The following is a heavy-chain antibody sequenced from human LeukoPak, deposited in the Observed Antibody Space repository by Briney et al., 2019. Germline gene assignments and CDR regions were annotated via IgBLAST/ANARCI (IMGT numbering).Heavy chain of an antibody. Sequence: GGSLRLSCTASGFTLSNYYIHWVRQAPGKGPVWVARITSDGSGTNYADSVKGRFTISRDNAKNTVYLQMNRLRAEDTALYYCAKDMGITMVRGVIGFDYWGQGTLVTVSS. CDR3: AKDMGITMVRGVIGFDY. CDR1: GFTLSNYY. CDR2: ITSDGSGT. V-gene: IGHV3-74*01. D-gene: IGHD3-10*01. J-gene: IGHJ4*02.